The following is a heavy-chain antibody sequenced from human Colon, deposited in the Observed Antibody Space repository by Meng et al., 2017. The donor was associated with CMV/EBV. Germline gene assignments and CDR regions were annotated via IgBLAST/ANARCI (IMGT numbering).Heavy chain of an antibody. CDR3: AILAVAAAGNAFDI. V-gene: IGHV3-23*01. Sequence: GESLKISCAGSGFSFSNFAISWVRQAPGKGLEWVSLIRDTGARTYYADSVKGRFTISRDNSKNALFLEMNSLRAEDTAVYYCAILAVAAAGNAFDIWGQGTMVTVSS. D-gene: IGHD2-15*01. CDR2: IRDTGART. CDR1: GFSFSNFA. J-gene: IGHJ3*02.